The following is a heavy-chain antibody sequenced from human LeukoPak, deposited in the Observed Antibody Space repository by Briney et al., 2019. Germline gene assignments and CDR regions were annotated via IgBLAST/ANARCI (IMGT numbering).Heavy chain of an antibody. D-gene: IGHD3-10*01. CDR3: AKAGITMVRGVQYYFDY. V-gene: IGHV3-23*01. CDR2: ISGSGGST. J-gene: IGHJ4*02. CDR1: GFTFSSYA. Sequence: GGSLRLSCAASGFTFSSYAMCWVRQAPGKGLEWVSAISGSGGSTYYADSVKGRFTISRDNSKNTLYLQMNSLRAEDTAVYYCAKAGITMVRGVQYYFDYWGQGTLVTVSS.